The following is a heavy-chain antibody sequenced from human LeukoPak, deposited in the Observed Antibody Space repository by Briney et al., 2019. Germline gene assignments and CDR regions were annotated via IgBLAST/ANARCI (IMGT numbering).Heavy chain of an antibody. Sequence: GGSLRLSCAASGFTFSSYAMHWVRQAPGKGLEYVSAISSNGGSTYYANSAKGRFTISRDNSKNTLYLQMGSLRAEDMAVYYCARDGDSSGRNAFDIWGQGTMVTVSS. D-gene: IGHD6-19*01. CDR2: ISSNGGST. CDR3: ARDGDSSGRNAFDI. CDR1: GFTFSSYA. V-gene: IGHV3-64*01. J-gene: IGHJ3*02.